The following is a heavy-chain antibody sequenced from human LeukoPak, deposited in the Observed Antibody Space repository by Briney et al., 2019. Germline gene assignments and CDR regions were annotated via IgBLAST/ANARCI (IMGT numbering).Heavy chain of an antibody. CDR1: GFTFSNYA. V-gene: IGHV4-34*08. J-gene: IGHJ4*02. CDR2: INHSGST. CDR3: ASRRDDYLNPFDS. Sequence: PGGSLRLSCAASGFTFSNYAMSWVRQAPGKGLEWIGEINHSGSTNYNPSLKSRVTISVDTSKDQFSLKLSSVTAADTAIYYCASRRDDYLNPFDSWGQGTLVSVSS. D-gene: IGHD5-24*01.